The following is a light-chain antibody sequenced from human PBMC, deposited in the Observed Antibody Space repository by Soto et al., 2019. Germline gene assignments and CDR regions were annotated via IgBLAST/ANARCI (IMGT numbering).Light chain of an antibody. CDR2: GNN. J-gene: IGLJ3*02. V-gene: IGLV1-40*01. CDR3: QSYDSSLSGWV. CDR1: SSNIGAAYD. Sequence: QAVVTQPHSVSGAPGQKVTISCTRSSSNIGAAYDVHWYQHLPGTAPKLLIYGNNNRPSGVPDRFSGSKSGTSASLAITGLQAEDEADYYCQSYDSSLSGWVFGGGTKLTVL.